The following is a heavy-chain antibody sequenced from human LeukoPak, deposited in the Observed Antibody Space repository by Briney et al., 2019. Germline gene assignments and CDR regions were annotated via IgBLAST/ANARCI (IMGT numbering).Heavy chain of an antibody. Sequence: ARSLRLSCAVSGLSFNSDGMHWVSPAQSKWSGWETFTPFDVTNNIYTNSVKDRLTISRDNSKNTLSLHMNSLREEDTAVYFCAKDSLLNIFSGSDYSYTDSGDNSILGAFDHWGQGTLVTVSS. V-gene: IGHV3-30*18. CDR1: GLSFNSDG. J-gene: IGHJ4*02. CDR3: AKDSLLNIFSGSDYSYTDSGDNSILGAFDH. D-gene: IGHD5-12*01. CDR2: TPFDVTNN.